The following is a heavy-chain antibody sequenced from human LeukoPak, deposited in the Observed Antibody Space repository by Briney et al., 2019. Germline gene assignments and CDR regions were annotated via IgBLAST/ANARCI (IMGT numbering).Heavy chain of an antibody. CDR1: GGSFSGYY. V-gene: IGHV4-34*01. J-gene: IGHJ4*02. D-gene: IGHD3-9*01. Sequence: SETLSLTCSVYGGSFSGYYWTWIRQPPGKGLEWIGEINHSGRTNYNPSLKSRVTTSVDTSKNQFSLKLNSVTAADTAVYYCARGPPAKYDILTGYYNFHYWGQGTLVTVSS. CDR3: ARGPPAKYDILTGYYNFHY. CDR2: INHSGRT.